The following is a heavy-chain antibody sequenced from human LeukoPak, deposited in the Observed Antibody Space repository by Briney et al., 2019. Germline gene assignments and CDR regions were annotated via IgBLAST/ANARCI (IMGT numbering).Heavy chain of an antibody. CDR2: IYRSGST. CDR1: GYSISSGYY. D-gene: IGHD5-24*01. V-gene: IGHV4-38-2*02. J-gene: IGHJ4*02. CDR3: ARGRDGYNFLNRGEYYYFDY. Sequence: SETLSLTCTVSGYSISSGYYWVWIRQPPGKGLEWIGSIYRSGSTNYNPSLKSRVTISVDTSKNQFSLRLNSVTAADTAVYYCARGRDGYNFLNRGEYYYFDYWGQGTLVTVSS.